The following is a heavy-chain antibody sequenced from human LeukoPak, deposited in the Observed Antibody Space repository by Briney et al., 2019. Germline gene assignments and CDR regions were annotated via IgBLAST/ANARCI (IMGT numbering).Heavy chain of an antibody. J-gene: IGHJ4*02. CDR1: GFTFSSYA. CDR3: ARDQYDTWSRRGNFDS. CDR2: IKLDGSEK. Sequence: GGSLRLSCAASGFTFSSYAMNWVRQAPGKGLEWVANIKLDGSEKNYVDSVKGRFTISRDNTKNSLYLQMNSLRAEDTAVFYCARDQYDTWSRRGNFDSWGQGTLVIVSS. D-gene: IGHD3-3*01. V-gene: IGHV3-7*03.